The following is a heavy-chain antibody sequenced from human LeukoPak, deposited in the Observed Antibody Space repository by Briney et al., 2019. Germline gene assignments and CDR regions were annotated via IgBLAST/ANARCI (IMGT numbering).Heavy chain of an antibody. CDR1: GITFSSYA. Sequence: PGGSLRLSCSASGITFSSYAMSWVRRAPGKGLEWVSGVSASGDTTYYAGSVKGRFTISRDNSKNTLYLQMNSLRAEDTAVYYCAKDVEVATTPRAFDIWGQGTMVTVSS. J-gene: IGHJ3*02. CDR3: AKDVEVATTPRAFDI. CDR2: VSASGDTT. D-gene: IGHD5-12*01. V-gene: IGHV3-23*01.